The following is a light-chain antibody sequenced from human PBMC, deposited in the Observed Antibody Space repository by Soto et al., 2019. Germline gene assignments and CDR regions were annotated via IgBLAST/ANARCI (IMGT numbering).Light chain of an antibody. CDR2: DAS. CDR1: QSVGSTY. J-gene: IGKJ1*01. Sequence: EIVLTQSPGTLSLSPGERATLSCRASQSVGSTYLAWYQQKPGQAPRLLIYDASSRATGIPDRFSGSGSGTDFTLTISRLEPEDFAVYYCQQYGDSPWTFXQGTKVDIK. V-gene: IGKV3-20*01. CDR3: QQYGDSPWT.